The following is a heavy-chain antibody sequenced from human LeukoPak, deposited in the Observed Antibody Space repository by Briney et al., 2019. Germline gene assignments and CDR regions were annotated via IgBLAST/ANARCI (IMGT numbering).Heavy chain of an antibody. D-gene: IGHD3-3*01. V-gene: IGHV4-34*01. Sequence: SETLSLTCAVYGGSLSGYYWSWIRQPPGKGLEWIGEISHRGRTNYNPSPMGRVTISLDTTKNQFALEVNSVTAADTAVYYCARIPLYFLEPFDYWGQGMLLTVSS. J-gene: IGHJ4*02. CDR3: ARIPLYFLEPFDY. CDR1: GGSLSGYY. CDR2: ISHRGRT.